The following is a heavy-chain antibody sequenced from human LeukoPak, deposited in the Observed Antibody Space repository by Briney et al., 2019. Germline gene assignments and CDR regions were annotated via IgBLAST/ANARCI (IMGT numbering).Heavy chain of an antibody. Sequence: GGSLRLSCAASGFTFSSYGMHWVRQAPGKGLEWVAFIRYDGNNKYYADSVKGRFTISRDNSKNTLYLQMNSLRAEDTAVYYCAKDAGYSSGWYDYWGQGTLVTVSS. CDR2: IRYDGNNK. V-gene: IGHV3-30*02. CDR3: AKDAGYSSGWYDY. D-gene: IGHD6-19*01. J-gene: IGHJ4*02. CDR1: GFTFSSYG.